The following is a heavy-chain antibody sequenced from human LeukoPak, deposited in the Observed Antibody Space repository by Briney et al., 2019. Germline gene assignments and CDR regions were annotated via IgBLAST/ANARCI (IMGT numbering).Heavy chain of an antibody. Sequence: TSETLSLTCTVSGGSISSSSYYWGWIRQPPGKGLQWIGYIYYTGSTYCNPSLKSRVTISLDTSKNQFSLKLSSVTAADTAVYYCAAWDRYAFDIWGQGTMVTVSS. D-gene: IGHD1-1*01. CDR2: IYYTGST. V-gene: IGHV4-30-4*08. J-gene: IGHJ3*02. CDR1: GGSISSSSYY. CDR3: AAWDRYAFDI.